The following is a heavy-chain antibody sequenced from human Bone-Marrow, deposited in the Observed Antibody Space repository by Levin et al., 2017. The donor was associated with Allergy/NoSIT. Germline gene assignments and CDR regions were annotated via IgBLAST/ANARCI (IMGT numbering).Heavy chain of an antibody. J-gene: IGHJ5*02. V-gene: IGHV3-30*18. CDR3: AKVVPFGAGSYAYES. D-gene: IGHD3-10*01. CDR2: ISNDGTIK. CDR1: GFTFSIYG. Sequence: HPGGSLRLSCAASGFTFSIYGMPWLRQAPGKGPEWVAMISNDGTIKHYSESVKGRFTISRDNSKNTLYLQMNSLRAEDPAIYYCAKVVPFGAGSYAYESWGQGTLVTVSS.